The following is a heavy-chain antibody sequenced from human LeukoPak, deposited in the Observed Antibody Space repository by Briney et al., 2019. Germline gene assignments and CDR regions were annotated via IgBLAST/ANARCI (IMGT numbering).Heavy chain of an antibody. CDR1: GGSFSGYY. Sequence: PSETLSLTCAVYGGSFSGYYWSWIGQPPGKGLEWIGEINHSGSTNYNPSLKSRVTISVDTSKNQFSLKLSSVTAADTAVYYCASSPRAPHFYDSSGTRGGYWGQGTLVTVSS. CDR2: INHSGST. D-gene: IGHD3-22*01. V-gene: IGHV4-34*01. CDR3: ASSPRAPHFYDSSGTRGGY. J-gene: IGHJ4*02.